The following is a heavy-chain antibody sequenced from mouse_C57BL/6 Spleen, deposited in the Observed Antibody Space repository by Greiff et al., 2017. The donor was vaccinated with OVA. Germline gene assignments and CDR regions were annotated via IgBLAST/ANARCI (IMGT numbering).Heavy chain of an antibody. V-gene: IGHV1-42*01. CDR3: AREGDYAMDY. Sequence: EVQLQQSGPELVKPGASVKISCKASGYSFTGYYMNWVKQSPEKSLEWIGEINPSTGGTTYNQKFKAKATLTVDKSSSTAYMQLQSLTSEDSAVDYCAREGDYAMDYWGQGTSVTVSS. J-gene: IGHJ4*01. CDR2: INPSTGGT. CDR1: GYSFTGYY.